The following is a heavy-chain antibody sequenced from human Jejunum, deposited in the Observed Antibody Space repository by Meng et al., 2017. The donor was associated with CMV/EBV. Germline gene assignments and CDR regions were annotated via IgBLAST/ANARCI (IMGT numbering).Heavy chain of an antibody. J-gene: IGHJ4*02. CDR1: GFTFSDFD. Sequence: QVQLVESGGGLVQPGGSLRLSCAASGFTFSDFDMSWVRQAPGKGLEWISYISSGSTSTHYADSVKGRFTIFRDNAKNSLYLQMDSLRAEDTAMYYCARPQFSPDNRGYLLWGQGALVTVSS. V-gene: IGHV3-11*05. D-gene: IGHD3-16*02. CDR2: ISSGSTST. CDR3: ARPQFSPDNRGYLL.